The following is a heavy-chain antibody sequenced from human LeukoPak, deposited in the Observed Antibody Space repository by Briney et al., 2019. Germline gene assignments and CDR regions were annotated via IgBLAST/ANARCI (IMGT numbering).Heavy chain of an antibody. CDR2: ISDSGGET. V-gene: IGHV3-23*01. D-gene: IGHD3-10*02. J-gene: IGHJ4*02. Sequence: GGSLRLSCAASGFSFSTSAMSWVRQAPGKGLEWVSVISDSGGETYYTDSVKGRFTISRDNAKNSLFLQMNSLRDEDTAVYFCARDQGLFDVWGQGTLVTVSA. CDR1: GFSFSTSA. CDR3: ARDQGLFDV.